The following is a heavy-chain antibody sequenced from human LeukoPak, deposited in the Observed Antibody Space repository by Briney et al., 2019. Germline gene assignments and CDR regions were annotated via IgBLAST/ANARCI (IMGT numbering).Heavy chain of an antibody. CDR2: IYSGGST. J-gene: IGHJ6*03. CDR3: ARVLDSSSWYYYYYMDV. D-gene: IGHD6-13*01. V-gene: IGHV3-66*02. Sequence: GGSLRLSCAAAGFTISNNYMSWVRQAPGKGLEWVSVIYSGGSTYYADSVKGRFTISRDNSKNTLYLQMNSLRAEDTAVYYCARVLDSSSWYYYYYMDVWGKGTTVTVSS. CDR1: GFTISNNY.